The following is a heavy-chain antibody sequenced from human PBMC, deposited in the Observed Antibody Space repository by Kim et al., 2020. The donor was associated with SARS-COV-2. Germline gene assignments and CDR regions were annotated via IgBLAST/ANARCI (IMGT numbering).Heavy chain of an antibody. CDR3: AKWEVVVPGGSDAFDI. Sequence: SVKGRFTIARDNSKNTLYLQMNSLRAEDTAVYYCAKWEVVVPGGSDAFDIWGQGTMVTVSS. V-gene: IGHV3-23*01. D-gene: IGHD2-21*02. J-gene: IGHJ3*02.